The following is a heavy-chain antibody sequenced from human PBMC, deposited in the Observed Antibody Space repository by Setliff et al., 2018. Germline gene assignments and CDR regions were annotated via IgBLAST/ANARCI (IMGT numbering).Heavy chain of an antibody. CDR2: IHPSGGT. V-gene: IGHV4-61*02. J-gene: IGHJ6*02. D-gene: IGHD3-10*01. Sequence: PSETLSLTCTVSGDSISSGSYHWSWIRKPAGKGLEWIGRIHPSGGTNYNPSLKSRVTISLDTSNNQFSLKLSSVTAADTAVYYCARGSTMIKGVRLYYHGLDVWGQGTTVTVSS. CDR1: GDSISSGSYH. CDR3: ARGSTMIKGVRLYYHGLDV.